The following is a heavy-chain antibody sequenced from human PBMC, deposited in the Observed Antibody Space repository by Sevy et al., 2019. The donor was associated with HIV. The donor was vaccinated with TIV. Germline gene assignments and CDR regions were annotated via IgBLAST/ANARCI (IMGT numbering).Heavy chain of an antibody. Sequence: GSLRLSCAASGFTFSNYGMHWVRQAPGKGLEWVAVISYDGSNQYYADSVQGRFTISRDNSKNTLYLQMNSLRTEDTAVYYCAKGAVDCSDGTCYSAYYYSVMDVWGQGTTVTVSS. V-gene: IGHV3-30*18. D-gene: IGHD2-15*01. CDR1: GFTFSNYG. CDR3: AKGAVDCSDGTCYSAYYYSVMDV. J-gene: IGHJ6*02. CDR2: ISYDGSNQ.